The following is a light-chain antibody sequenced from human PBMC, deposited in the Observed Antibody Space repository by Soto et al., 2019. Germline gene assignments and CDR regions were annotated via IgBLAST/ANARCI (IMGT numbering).Light chain of an antibody. Sequence: QSVLTQPASVSGSPGQSITISCTGTSSDVGGYNFVSWFQHHPSKAPKLMIYDVSYRPSGVSNRFSGSKSGNTASLTISGLQAEDEADYYCSSYTGSSTLVVFGGGTKLTVL. CDR1: SSDVGGYNF. CDR3: SSYTGSSTLVV. CDR2: DVS. J-gene: IGLJ2*01. V-gene: IGLV2-14*03.